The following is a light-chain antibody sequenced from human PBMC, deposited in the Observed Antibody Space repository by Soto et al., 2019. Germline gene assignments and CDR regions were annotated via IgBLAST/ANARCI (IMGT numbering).Light chain of an antibody. CDR1: QSVSSN. V-gene: IGKV3-15*01. Sequence: VITQSPATLSVSPGERATLSCSSSQSVSSNLAWYQQKPGQAPRLLIYGASTRATGIPARFSGSGSGTEFTLTISSLQSEDFAVYYCQQYNTWPPITFGQGTRLETK. CDR3: QQYNTWPPIT. CDR2: GAS. J-gene: IGKJ5*01.